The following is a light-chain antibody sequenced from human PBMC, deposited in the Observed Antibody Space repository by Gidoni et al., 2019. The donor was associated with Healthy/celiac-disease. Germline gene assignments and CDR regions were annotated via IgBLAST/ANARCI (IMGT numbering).Light chain of an antibody. V-gene: IGKV2-28*01. J-gene: IGKJ1*01. Sequence: DSVMTQSPLSMPVTPGEPASISCRSSQSLLHSNGYNYLDWYLQKPGQSPQLLIYLGSNRASGVPDRFSGSGSGTDCTLKISRVEAEDVGVYYCMQALQTPRTFGQGTKVEIE. CDR3: MQALQTPRT. CDR2: LGS. CDR1: QSLLHSNGYNY.